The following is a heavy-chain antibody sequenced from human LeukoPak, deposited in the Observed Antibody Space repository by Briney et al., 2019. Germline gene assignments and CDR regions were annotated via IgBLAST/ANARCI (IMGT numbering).Heavy chain of an antibody. CDR3: ARGTKDILGPVDY. J-gene: IGHJ4*02. CDR2: IHPNTVVT. Sequence: ASVKVSCKASGGTFSSYAISWVRQTPGQGLEWMGWIHPNTVVTNFDQKFQGRVTLIRDTSISTAYMELSRLRSDDTALYYCARGTKDILGPVDYWGQGTLVTVSS. D-gene: IGHD1-26*01. V-gene: IGHV1-2*02. CDR1: GGTFSSYA.